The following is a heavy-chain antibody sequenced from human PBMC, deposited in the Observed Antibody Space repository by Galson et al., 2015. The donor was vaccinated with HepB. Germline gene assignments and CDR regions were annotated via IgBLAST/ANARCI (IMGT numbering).Heavy chain of an antibody. CDR2: INHGGST. D-gene: IGHD2-8*01. CDR1: GESFSTHY. Sequence: ETLSLTCAVHGESFSTHYWTWIRQSPGKGLEWIAEINHGGSTNYNPSLQSRVTVSLDTSKNQFSLNLNSVTAADTAVYYCARERYKYGLSFFDSWGQGTLVTVSS. J-gene: IGHJ4*02. CDR3: ARERYKYGLSFFDS. V-gene: IGHV4-34*01.